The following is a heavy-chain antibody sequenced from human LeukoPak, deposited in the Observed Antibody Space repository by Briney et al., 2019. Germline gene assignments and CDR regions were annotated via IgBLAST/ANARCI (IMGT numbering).Heavy chain of an antibody. Sequence: SGRSLRLSCAASGFTFSSYAMHWVRQAPGKGLEWVAVISYDGSNKYYADSVKGRFTISRDNSKNTLYLQMNSLRAEDTAVYYCARVWFGELLNPIDYWGQGTLVTVSS. CDR2: ISYDGSNK. V-gene: IGHV3-30-3*01. CDR3: ARVWFGELLNPIDY. J-gene: IGHJ4*02. D-gene: IGHD3-10*01. CDR1: GFTFSSYA.